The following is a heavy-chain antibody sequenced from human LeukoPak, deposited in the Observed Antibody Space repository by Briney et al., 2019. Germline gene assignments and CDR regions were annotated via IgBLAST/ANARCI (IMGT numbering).Heavy chain of an antibody. CDR2: IFHTGNT. V-gene: IGHV4-30-2*01. J-gene: IGHJ3*02. Sequence: SQTLSLTCTVSGGSISSGGYYWSWIRQPPGKGLEWIGYIFHTGNTYYNPSLKSRVTISVDRSKNQFSLKLSSVTAADTAVYYCVRGPIAYMHDAFDIWGQGTMVTVSS. D-gene: IGHD6-13*01. CDR3: VRGPIAYMHDAFDI. CDR1: GGSISSGGYY.